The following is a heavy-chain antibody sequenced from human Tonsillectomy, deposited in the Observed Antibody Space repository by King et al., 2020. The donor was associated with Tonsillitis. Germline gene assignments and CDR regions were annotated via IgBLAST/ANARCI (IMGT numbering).Heavy chain of an antibody. D-gene: IGHD2/OR15-2a*01. Sequence: VQLQESGPGLVKPSETLSLTCTVSGASMSPHYWSWLRQPPGKGLEWIGYVYYSGTTHYNPSLQSRITMSVDTSKKQISLKVNSVTAADSAVYFCARKIVPGPATFPLYFDLWGRGTRVTGSS. V-gene: IGHV4-59*08. J-gene: IGHJ2*01. CDR2: VYYSGTT. CDR1: GASMSPHY. CDR3: ARKIVPGPATFPLYFDL.